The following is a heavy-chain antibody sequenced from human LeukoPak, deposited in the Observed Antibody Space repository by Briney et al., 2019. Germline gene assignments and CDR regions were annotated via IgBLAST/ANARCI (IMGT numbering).Heavy chain of an antibody. Sequence: SETLSLTCAVYGGSFSGYYWSWIRQPPGKGLEWIGEINHSGSTNYNPSLKSRVTISVDTSKNQFSLKLSSVTAADTAVYYCARRIWWDHRSFDYCGQGTLVTVSS. CDR2: INHSGST. D-gene: IGHD1-26*01. V-gene: IGHV4-34*01. CDR3: ARRIWWDHRSFDY. J-gene: IGHJ4*02. CDR1: GGSFSGYY.